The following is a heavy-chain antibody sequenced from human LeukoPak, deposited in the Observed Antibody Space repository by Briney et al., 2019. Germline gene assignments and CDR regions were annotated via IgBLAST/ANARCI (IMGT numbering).Heavy chain of an antibody. CDR3: ARVSGLGYCSGGSCLEVGY. V-gene: IGHV3-21*01. D-gene: IGHD2-15*01. J-gene: IGHJ4*02. CDR1: GFTFSSYN. CDR2: ISSSSSYI. Sequence: GGSLRLSCAASGFTFSSYNMNWVRQAPGKGLEGVSSISSSSSYIYYADSVKGRFTISRDNAKNSLYLQMNSLRAEDTAVYYCARVSGLGYCSGGSCLEVGYWGQGTLVTVSS.